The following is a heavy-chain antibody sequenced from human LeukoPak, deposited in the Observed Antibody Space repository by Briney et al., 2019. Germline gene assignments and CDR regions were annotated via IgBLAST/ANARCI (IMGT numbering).Heavy chain of an antibody. CDR1: GFTFNTNA. D-gene: IGHD5-12*01. CDR3: AKCGNSGCHLIDY. V-gene: IGHV3-23*01. CDR2: ISGRTGGT. J-gene: IGHJ4*02. Sequence: PGGSLRLSYAASGFTFNTNAMSWVRQAPGKGLEWVSAISGRTGGTYYADSVKGRFTISRDNSKSTLYLQMDSLRAEDTAVYYCAKCGNSGCHLIDYWGQGTLVTVSS.